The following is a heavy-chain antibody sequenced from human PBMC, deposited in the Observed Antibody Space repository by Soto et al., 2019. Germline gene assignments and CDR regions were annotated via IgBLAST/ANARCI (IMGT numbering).Heavy chain of an antibody. V-gene: IGHV3-23*01. CDR1: GFTFSSYA. CDR3: AKDPSVVATTYYIDY. Sequence: PGGSLRVSCAASGFTFSSYAMSWGRQAPGKGLEWVSAISGSGGSTYYADSVKGRFTISRDNSKNTLYLQMNSLRAEDTAVYYCAKDPSVVATTYYIDYWGQGTLVTVSS. D-gene: IGHD5-12*01. J-gene: IGHJ4*02. CDR2: ISGSGGST.